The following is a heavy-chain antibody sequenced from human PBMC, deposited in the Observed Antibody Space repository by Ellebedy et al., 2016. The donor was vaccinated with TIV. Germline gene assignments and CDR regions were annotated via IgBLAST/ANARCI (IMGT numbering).Heavy chain of an antibody. D-gene: IGHD3-10*01. CDR3: ARGGGSGRHRGLLDY. CDR1: DGSVSSVTTH. Sequence: SETLSLTCSVSDGSVSSVTTHWSWILQPPGKGLEWIGYHYCSGSTDYSPSPKNRFPISVDTSKTQFSLKLSCVTAADTAVYYCARGGGSGRHRGLLDYWGQGTLVTVSS. V-gene: IGHV4-61*01. J-gene: IGHJ4*02. CDR2: HYCSGST.